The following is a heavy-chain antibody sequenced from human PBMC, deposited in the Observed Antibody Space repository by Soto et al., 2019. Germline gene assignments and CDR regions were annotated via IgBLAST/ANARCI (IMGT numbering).Heavy chain of an antibody. Sequence: GGSLRLSCAASGFTFRCHAMGWVRQAPGKGLEWVSDIIDSGGSTYYADSVKGRFTISRDNSKSTLYLQMNSLRAEDTALYYCAKGRSYYYYYGVDVWGQGTTVTVSS. V-gene: IGHV3-23*01. J-gene: IGHJ6*02. CDR2: IIDSGGST. CDR3: AKGRSYYYYYGVDV. CDR1: GFTFRCHA.